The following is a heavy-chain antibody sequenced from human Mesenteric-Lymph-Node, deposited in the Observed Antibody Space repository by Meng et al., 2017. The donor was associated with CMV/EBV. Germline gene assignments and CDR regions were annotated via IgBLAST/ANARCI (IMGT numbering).Heavy chain of an antibody. Sequence: GESLKISCAASGFTFSSYSMNWVRQAPGKGLEWVSSISSSSSYIYYADSVKGRFTISRDNAKNSLYLQMNGLRAEDTAVYYCAREPFRAITSYGMDVWGQGTTVTVSS. CDR2: ISSSSSYI. D-gene: IGHD3-3*01. V-gene: IGHV3-21*01. CDR3: AREPFRAITSYGMDV. J-gene: IGHJ6*02. CDR1: GFTFSSYS.